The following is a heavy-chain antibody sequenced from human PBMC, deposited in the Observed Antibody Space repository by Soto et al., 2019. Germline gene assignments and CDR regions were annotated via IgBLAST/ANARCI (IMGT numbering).Heavy chain of an antibody. D-gene: IGHD3-22*01. CDR3: ARGSYYDSSGYYYGGHSDYYYYGMDV. Sequence: PSETLSLTCTVSGGSISSYYWSWIRQPPGKGLEWIGYIYYSGSTNYNPSLKSRVTISVDTSKNQFSLKLSSVTAADTAVYYCARGSYYDSSGYYYGGHSDYYYYGMDVWGQGTTVTVSS. CDR2: IYYSGST. J-gene: IGHJ6*02. CDR1: GGSISSYY. V-gene: IGHV4-59*01.